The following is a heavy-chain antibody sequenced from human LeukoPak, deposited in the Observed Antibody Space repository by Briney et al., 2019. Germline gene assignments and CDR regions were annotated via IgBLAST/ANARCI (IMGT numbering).Heavy chain of an antibody. Sequence: GGSLRLSCAASGFTFSSYWMHWVSHAPGKGLVWVSRINSDGSSTSYADSVKGRFTISRDNAKNTLYLQMNSLRAEDTAVYYCARGIAAAGTGAFDIWGQGTMVTVSS. J-gene: IGHJ3*02. CDR2: INSDGSST. CDR3: ARGIAAAGTGAFDI. V-gene: IGHV3-74*01. CDR1: GFTFSSYW. D-gene: IGHD6-13*01.